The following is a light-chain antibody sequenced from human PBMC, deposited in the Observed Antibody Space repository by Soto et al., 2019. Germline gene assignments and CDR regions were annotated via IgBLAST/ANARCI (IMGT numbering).Light chain of an antibody. V-gene: IGKV3-15*01. CDR2: GAS. Sequence: EIVMTQSPATLSVSPGESVTLSCRASLTMNNNIAWYQHKPGQAPRLLIFGASSRDTGVPGRFSGSGFGTEFNLSISSLQSEDFAVYYCQQYNERPPWTFGQGTTVEMK. CDR3: QQYNERPPWT. CDR1: LTMNNN. J-gene: IGKJ1*01.